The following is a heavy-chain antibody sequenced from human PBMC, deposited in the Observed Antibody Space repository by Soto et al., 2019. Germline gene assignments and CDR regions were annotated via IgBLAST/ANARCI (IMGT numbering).Heavy chain of an antibody. CDR1: GGSISSYY. V-gene: IGHV4-59*01. D-gene: IGHD3-16*01. Sequence: SETLSLTCTVSGGSISSYYWSWIRQPPGKGLEWIGYIYYSGSTNYNPSLKSRVTISVDTSKNQFSLKLSSVTAADTAVYYCARGGRAPSNFDYWGRGTLVTVSS. CDR2: IYYSGST. J-gene: IGHJ4*02. CDR3: ARGGRAPSNFDY.